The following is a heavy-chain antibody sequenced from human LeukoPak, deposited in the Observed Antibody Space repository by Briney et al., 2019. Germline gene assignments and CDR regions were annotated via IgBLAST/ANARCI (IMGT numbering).Heavy chain of an antibody. D-gene: IGHD5-18*01. J-gene: IGHJ4*02. CDR1: GGTFSSYA. CDR3: ASQSYSYGYGKKYYFDY. CDR2: IIPILGIA. V-gene: IGHV1-69*04. Sequence: SVKVSCKASGGTFSSYAISWVRQAPGQGLEWMGRIIPILGIANYAQKFQGRVTITADKSTSTAYMELSSLRPEDTAVYYCASQSYSYGYGKKYYFDYWGQGTLVTVSS.